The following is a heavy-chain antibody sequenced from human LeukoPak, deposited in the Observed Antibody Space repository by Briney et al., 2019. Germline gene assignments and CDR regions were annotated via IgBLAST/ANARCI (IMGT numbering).Heavy chain of an antibody. CDR3: AKPPDNWNYGYMDV. CDR1: GFTFSSYA. D-gene: IGHD1-7*01. V-gene: IGHV3-23*01. Sequence: GGSLRLSCAASGFTFSSYAVSWVRQAPGKGLEWVSAISGSGGSTYYADSVKGRFTISRDNSKNTLYLQMNSLRAEDTAVYYCAKPPDNWNYGYMDVWGKGTTVTVSS. J-gene: IGHJ6*03. CDR2: ISGSGGST.